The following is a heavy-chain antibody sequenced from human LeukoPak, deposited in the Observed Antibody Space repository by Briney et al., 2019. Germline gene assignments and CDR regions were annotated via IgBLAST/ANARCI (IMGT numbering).Heavy chain of an antibody. CDR1: GFTFSSYA. Sequence: GGSLRLSCAASGFTFSSYAMSWIRQAPAKGLEWISAVSGNGINTFYADPVKGRFTISRDNSKNTLYLQINSLRADDTALYYCATFIAYSTPFDYWGQGIQVTVAS. CDR2: VSGNGINT. J-gene: IGHJ4*02. V-gene: IGHV3-23*01. D-gene: IGHD2/OR15-2a*01. CDR3: ATFIAYSTPFDY.